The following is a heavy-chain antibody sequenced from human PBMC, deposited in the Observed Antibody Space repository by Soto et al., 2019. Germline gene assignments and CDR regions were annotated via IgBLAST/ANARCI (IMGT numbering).Heavy chain of an antibody. CDR2: ISHDGSHK. V-gene: IGHV3-30-3*01. CDR1: GFTFNSFT. CDR3: ATWEERYFQD. Sequence: QVQLVESGGGVVQPGRSLRLSCAASGFTFNSFTMHWVRQDPGKGLEWVAVISHDGSHKYSADSVKGRFTISRDDSKNTLYLQMISLRVEDTAIYYCATWEERYFQDWGQGTLVTVSS. J-gene: IGHJ1*01. D-gene: IGHD1-26*01.